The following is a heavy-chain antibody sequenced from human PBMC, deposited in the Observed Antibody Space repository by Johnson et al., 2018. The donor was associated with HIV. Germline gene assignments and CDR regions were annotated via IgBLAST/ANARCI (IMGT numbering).Heavy chain of an antibody. CDR3: ASHYYDSSGYYFDAFDI. V-gene: IGHV3-23*04. J-gene: IGHJ3*02. CDR2: ISGSGGST. Sequence: VQLVESGGGVVQPGRSLRLSCVASRFTFSSYAMSWVRQAPGKGLEWVSAISGSGGSTYYADSVKGRFTISRDNSKNTLYLQINSLRAEDTAVYYCASHYYDSSGYYFDAFDIWGQGTMVTVSS. D-gene: IGHD3-22*01. CDR1: RFTFSSYA.